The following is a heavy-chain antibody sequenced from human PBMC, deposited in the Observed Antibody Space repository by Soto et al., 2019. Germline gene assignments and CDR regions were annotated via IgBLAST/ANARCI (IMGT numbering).Heavy chain of an antibody. D-gene: IGHD2-8*01. V-gene: IGHV4-30-2*01. CDR2: IYDSGST. Sequence: PSETLSLTCTVSGGSISSGPYSWSWIRQPPGKGLEWIGYIYDSGSTYYNPSLKSRVTLSVDRSKNQFSLKLSSMTAADTAVYYCARDGGVSGMDVWGQGTMVTVSS. CDR3: ARDGGVSGMDV. CDR1: GGSISSGPYS. J-gene: IGHJ6*02.